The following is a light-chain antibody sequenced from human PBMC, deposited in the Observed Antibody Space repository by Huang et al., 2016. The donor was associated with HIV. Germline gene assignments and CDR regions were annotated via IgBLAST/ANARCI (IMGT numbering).Light chain of an antibody. CDR3: QQSYSTPGT. V-gene: IGKV1-39*01. CDR1: QSISNY. J-gene: IGKJ1*01. CDR2: AAS. Sequence: DIQMTQSPSSLSASVGDRVTISCRASQSISNYLNWYQQKPGKAPKLLIYAASSLQSGVPSRFSGRGSGTDFTLTISSLQPEDFATYYCQQSYSTPGTFGQGTKVEIK.